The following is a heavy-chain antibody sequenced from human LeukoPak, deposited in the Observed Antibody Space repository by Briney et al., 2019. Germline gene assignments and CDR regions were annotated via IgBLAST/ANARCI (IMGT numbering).Heavy chain of an antibody. CDR1: GFTFDDYG. V-gene: IGHV3-20*01. J-gene: IGHJ6*02. CDR2: INWNGGST. Sequence: GGSLRLSCAASGFTFDDYGMSWVRQAPGKGLEWVSGINWNGGSTGYADSVKGRFTISRDNAKNSLYLQMNSLRAEDTALYHCASGITMVRGVIIHERGNYYYGMDVWGQGTTVTVSS. D-gene: IGHD3-10*01. CDR3: ASGITMVRGVIIHERGNYYYGMDV.